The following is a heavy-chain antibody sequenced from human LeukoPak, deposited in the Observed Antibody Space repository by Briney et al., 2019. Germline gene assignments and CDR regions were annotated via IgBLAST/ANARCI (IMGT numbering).Heavy chain of an antibody. Sequence: PGGSLRLSCAASGFTFSSYSMNWVRQAPGKGLEGVSSISSSRSYIYYADSVKGRFTISRDNAKNSLYLQMNSLRAEDTAVYYCARDEYYDILTGSRPDYWGQGTLVTVSS. CDR3: ARDEYYDILTGSRPDY. V-gene: IGHV3-21*01. CDR2: ISSSRSYI. J-gene: IGHJ4*02. CDR1: GFTFSSYS. D-gene: IGHD3-9*01.